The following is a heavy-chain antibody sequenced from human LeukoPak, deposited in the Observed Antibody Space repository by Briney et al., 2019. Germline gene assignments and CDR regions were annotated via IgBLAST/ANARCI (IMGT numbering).Heavy chain of an antibody. V-gene: IGHV3-21*01. Sequence: GGSLRLSCAASGFTFSSYSMNWVRQAPGKGLEWVSSISSSSSYIYYADSVKGRFTISRDNAKNSLYLQMNSLRAEDTAVNYCATRDAGRAATPFDYWGQGTLVTVSS. J-gene: IGHJ4*02. CDR1: GFTFSSYS. D-gene: IGHD2-15*01. CDR3: ATRDAGRAATPFDY. CDR2: ISSSSSYI.